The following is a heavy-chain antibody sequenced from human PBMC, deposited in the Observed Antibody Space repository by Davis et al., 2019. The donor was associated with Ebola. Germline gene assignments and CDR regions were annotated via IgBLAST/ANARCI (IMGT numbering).Heavy chain of an antibody. CDR3: ARGHSGSYDY. CDR2: LNPNNGGT. Sequence: ASVKVSCKAGGYTFIDYYMHWVRQAPGQGLEWMGWLNPNNGGTKYAQKVQGRVTMTTDTSTSTAYMELNSLTSDDTAFYYCARGHSGSYDYWGQGTLVTVSS. V-gene: IGHV1-2*02. J-gene: IGHJ4*02. D-gene: IGHD1-26*01. CDR1: GYTFIDYY.